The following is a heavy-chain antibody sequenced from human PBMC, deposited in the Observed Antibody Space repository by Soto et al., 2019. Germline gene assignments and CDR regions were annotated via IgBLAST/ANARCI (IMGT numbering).Heavy chain of an antibody. D-gene: IGHD3-22*01. CDR2: INAGNGNT. CDR1: GYTFTSYA. Sequence: SVKVSCKASGYTFTSYAMHWVRQAPGQRLEWMGWINAGNGNTKYSQKFQGRVTITRDTSASTAYMELSSLRSEDTAVYYCARDTNYYDSSGYFDAFDIWGQGTMVTVSS. CDR3: ARDTNYYDSSGYFDAFDI. J-gene: IGHJ3*02. V-gene: IGHV1-3*01.